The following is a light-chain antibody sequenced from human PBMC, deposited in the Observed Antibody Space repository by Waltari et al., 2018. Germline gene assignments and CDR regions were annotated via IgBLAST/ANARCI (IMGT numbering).Light chain of an antibody. V-gene: IGKV4-1*01. J-gene: IGKJ4*01. CDR1: QTILYSPTNRNY. CDR2: WAS. CDR3: QQYITTLT. Sequence: DFVMTQSPDSLAVSLGERATINCKSSQTILYSPTNRNYLAWYQQRPGPPPKLLIYWASVLASGVPDRFSGSGSGTDFTLTISSLQPEDVAVYYCQQYITTLTFGGGTKVEIK.